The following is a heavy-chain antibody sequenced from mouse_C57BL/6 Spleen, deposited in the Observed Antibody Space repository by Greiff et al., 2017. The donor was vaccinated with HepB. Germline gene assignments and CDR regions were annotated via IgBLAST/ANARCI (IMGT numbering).Heavy chain of an antibody. V-gene: IGHV1-59*01. CDR1: GYTFTSYW. D-gene: IGHD2-5*01. J-gene: IGHJ3*01. CDR2: IDPSDSYT. Sequence: VQLQQPGAELVRPGTSVKLSCKASGYTFTSYWMHWVKQRPGQGLEWIGVIDPSDSYTNYNQKFKGKATLTVDTSSSTAYMQLSSLTSEDSAVYYCARYSNYFAYWGQGTLVTVSA. CDR3: ARYSNYFAY.